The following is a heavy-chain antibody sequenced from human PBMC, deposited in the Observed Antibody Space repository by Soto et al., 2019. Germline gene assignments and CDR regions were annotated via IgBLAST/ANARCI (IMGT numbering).Heavy chain of an antibody. V-gene: IGHV3-23*01. CDR1: GFTFSNYA. D-gene: IGHD2-21*02. J-gene: IGHJ3*01. CDR2: ISGGGGST. Sequence: EVQLLESGGGLVQPGGSLRLSCAASGFTFSNYAINWVRLAPGKGLEWVSGISGGGGSTYYADSVKGRFTIFRDTSKNTVFLQMNSLRADDTAVYCCAKGFIVVVTVLRPDEAFDVWGQGTMVTVSS. CDR3: AKGFIVVVTVLRPDEAFDV.